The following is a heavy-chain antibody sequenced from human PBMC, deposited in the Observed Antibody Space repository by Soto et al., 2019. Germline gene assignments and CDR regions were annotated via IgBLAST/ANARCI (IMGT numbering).Heavy chain of an antibody. J-gene: IGHJ6*02. CDR1: GFTFSSYG. V-gene: IGHV3-33*01. CDR3: ARGFSNYDYGMDV. CDR2: IWYDGSNK. D-gene: IGHD3-10*01. Sequence: QVQLVESGGGVVQPGRSLRLSCAASGFTFSSYGMHWVRQAPGKGLEWVAVIWYDGSNKYYADSVKGRFTISRDNSKNTRYLQMNSLRAEDTAVYYCARGFSNYDYGMDVWGQGTTVTVSS.